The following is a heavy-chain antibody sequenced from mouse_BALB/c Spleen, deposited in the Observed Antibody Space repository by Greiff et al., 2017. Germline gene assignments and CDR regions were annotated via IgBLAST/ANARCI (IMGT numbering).Heavy chain of an antibody. CDR3: ARADYGSSYDYAMDY. CDR2: ISSGGST. J-gene: IGHJ4*01. D-gene: IGHD1-1*01. Sequence: EVQVVESGGGLVKPGGSLKLSCAASGFTFSSYAMSWVRQTPEKRLEWVASISSGGSTYYPDSVKGRFTISRDNARNILYLQMSSLRSEDTAMYYCARADYGSSYDYAMDYWGQGTSVTVSS. CDR1: GFTFSSYA. V-gene: IGHV5-6-5*01.